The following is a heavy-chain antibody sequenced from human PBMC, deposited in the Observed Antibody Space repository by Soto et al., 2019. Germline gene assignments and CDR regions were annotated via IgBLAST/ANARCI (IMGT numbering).Heavy chain of an antibody. V-gene: IGHV3-53*02. CDR2: IYSGGTT. J-gene: IGHJ3*02. D-gene: IGHD3-22*01. CDR1: GFTVTSNY. Sequence: EVQLVETGGGLIQPGGSLRLSCAASGFTVTSNYMGWVRQAPGKGLEWVSVIYSGGTTYYADSVKGRFTISRDNSKYTLYLQMNSLRAEYTAMYYCARAYYYDSSGYPNAFDIWGQGTMVTVSS. CDR3: ARAYYYDSSGYPNAFDI.